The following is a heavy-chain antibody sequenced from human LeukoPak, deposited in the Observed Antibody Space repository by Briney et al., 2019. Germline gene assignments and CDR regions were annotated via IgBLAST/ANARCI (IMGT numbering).Heavy chain of an antibody. CDR2: IHYSGST. V-gene: IGHV4-34*01. CDR1: GGSFSGYY. Sequence: PSETLSLTCAVYGGSFSGYYWSWIRQPPGKGLEWIGSIHYSGSTHYNSSLMSRVTISEDTSKNQFSLKLSSVTAADTAVYYCASPVVTPAFDIWGQGTMVTVSS. D-gene: IGHD4-23*01. J-gene: IGHJ3*02. CDR3: ASPVVTPAFDI.